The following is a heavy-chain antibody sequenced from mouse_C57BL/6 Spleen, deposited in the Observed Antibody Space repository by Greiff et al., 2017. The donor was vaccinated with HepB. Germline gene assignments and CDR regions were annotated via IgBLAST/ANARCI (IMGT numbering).Heavy chain of an antibody. D-gene: IGHD3-3*01. CDR1: GFNIKDDY. CDR3: TSSWDRYFGY. J-gene: IGHJ2*01. Sequence: VQLQQSGAELVRPGASVKLSCTASGFNIKDDYMHWVKQRPEQGLEWIGWIDPENGDTEYASKFQGKATITADTSSNTAYLQLSSLTSEDTAVYYCTSSWDRYFGYWGQGTTLTVSS. V-gene: IGHV14-4*01. CDR2: IDPENGDT.